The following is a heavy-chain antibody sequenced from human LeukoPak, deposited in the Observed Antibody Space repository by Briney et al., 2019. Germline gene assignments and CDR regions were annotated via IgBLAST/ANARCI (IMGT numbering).Heavy chain of an antibody. CDR3: ARGYCSGGSCYSHIDY. J-gene: IGHJ4*02. D-gene: IGHD2-15*01. CDR2: INPNSGGT. V-gene: IGHV1-2*02. Sequence: ASVKVSCKASGYTFTGYYMHWVRQAPGQGLEWMGWINPNSGGTNYAQKFQGRVTMTRDKSISTAYMELSRLRSDDTAMYYCARGYCSGGSCYSHIDYWGQGTLVTVSS. CDR1: GYTFTGYY.